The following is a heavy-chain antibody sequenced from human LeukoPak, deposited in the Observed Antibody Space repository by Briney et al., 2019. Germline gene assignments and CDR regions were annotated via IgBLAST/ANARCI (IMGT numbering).Heavy chain of an antibody. CDR1: GGSISSYY. V-gene: IGHV4-59*12. D-gene: IGHD4-11*01. J-gene: IGHJ4*02. CDR2: IYYSGST. CDR3: AREGSYSNLFDY. Sequence: SETLSLTCTVSGGSISSYYWSWIRQPPGKGLEWIGYIYYSGSTYFNPSLKSRVTISVDTSKNQFSLKLSSVTAADTAVYYCAREGSYSNLFDYWGQGTLVTVSS.